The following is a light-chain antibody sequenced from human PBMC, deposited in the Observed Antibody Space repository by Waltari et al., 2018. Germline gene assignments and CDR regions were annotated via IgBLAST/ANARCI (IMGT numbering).Light chain of an antibody. Sequence: DSQRNHSPSSLSACVGGRVTITYLSSQSNRNYLNWYQQKPGKAPKLLIYAASSLQSGVPSRFSGSGSATDFTLTISSLQPEDFAAYHCQQCYSTPFTFGGGTKVEIK. J-gene: IGKJ4*01. V-gene: IGKV1-39*01. CDR1: QSNRNY. CDR2: AAS. CDR3: QQCYSTPFT.